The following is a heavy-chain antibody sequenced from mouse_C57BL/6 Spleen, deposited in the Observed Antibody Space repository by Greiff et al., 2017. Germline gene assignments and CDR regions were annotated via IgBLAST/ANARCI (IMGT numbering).Heavy chain of an antibody. D-gene: IGHD2-3*01. Sequence: QVTLKESGPGILQPSQTLSLTCSFSGFSLSTFGMGVGWIRQPSGKGLEWLAHIWWDDDTTYNPALKSRLTISTDTSKNLVFHKIANVDTADTATYCCARIYDGYYWFAYWGQGTLVTVSA. CDR1: GFSLSTFGMG. CDR2: IWWDDDT. J-gene: IGHJ3*01. CDR3: ARIYDGYYWFAY. V-gene: IGHV8-8*01.